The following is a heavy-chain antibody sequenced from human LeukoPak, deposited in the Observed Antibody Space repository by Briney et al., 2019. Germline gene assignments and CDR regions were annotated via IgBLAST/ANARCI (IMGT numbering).Heavy chain of an antibody. CDR1: GGSISSYY. J-gene: IGHJ2*01. Sequence: SETLSLTCTVSGGSISSYYWSWLRQPPGEGLEWIGYIYYSGSTNYNPSLKSRVTISVDTSKNQFSLKLSSVTAADTAVYYCARDTKTGYFDLWGRGTLVTVSS. V-gene: IGHV4-59*01. CDR3: ARDTKTGYFDL. D-gene: IGHD3-3*01. CDR2: IYYSGST.